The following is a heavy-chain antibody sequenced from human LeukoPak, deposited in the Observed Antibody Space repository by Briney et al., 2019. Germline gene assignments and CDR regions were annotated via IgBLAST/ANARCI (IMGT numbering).Heavy chain of an antibody. J-gene: IGHJ4*02. CDR3: ARGSHRRYSSSWYSL. CDR1: GFTFSSYS. Sequence: GGSLRLSCGASGFTFSSYSMHWVRQAPGKGLEWVAVISYDGSNKYYADSVKGRFTISRDNSKNTLYLQMGSLTTEDMAVYYCARGSHRRYSSSWYSLWGQGTLVTVSS. V-gene: IGHV3-30*14. CDR2: ISYDGSNK. D-gene: IGHD6-13*01.